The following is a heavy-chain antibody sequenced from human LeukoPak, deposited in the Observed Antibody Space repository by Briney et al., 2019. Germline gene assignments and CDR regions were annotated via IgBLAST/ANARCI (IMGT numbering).Heavy chain of an antibody. D-gene: IGHD3-16*01. CDR2: IKQDGSEK. Sequence: GGSLRLSCAASGFTFDDYAMHWVRQAPGKGLEWVANIKQDGSEKYYVDSVKGRFTISRDNAKNSLYLQMNSLRAEDTAVYYCARRGDRFDYWGQGTLVTVSS. J-gene: IGHJ4*02. CDR1: GFTFDDYA. CDR3: ARRGDRFDY. V-gene: IGHV3-7*01.